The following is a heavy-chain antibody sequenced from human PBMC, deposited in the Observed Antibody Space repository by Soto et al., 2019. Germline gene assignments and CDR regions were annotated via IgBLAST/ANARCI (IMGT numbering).Heavy chain of an antibody. V-gene: IGHV3-53*01. CDR3: ARGRAGWNYYYGMDV. D-gene: IGHD6-19*01. Sequence: TGGPMRLCCAASGVPVSGNDRSLVRQAPGKGLEWVSVIYSGGSTYYADSVKGRFTISRDNSKNTLYLQMNSLRAEDTAVYYCARGRAGWNYYYGMDVWGQGTTVTV. J-gene: IGHJ6*02. CDR2: IYSGGST. CDR1: GVPVSGND.